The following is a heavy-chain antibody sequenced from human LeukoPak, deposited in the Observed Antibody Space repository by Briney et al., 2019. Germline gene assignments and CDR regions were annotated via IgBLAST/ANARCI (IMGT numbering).Heavy chain of an antibody. CDR2: INPNSGGT. J-gene: IGHJ4*02. CDR1: GYTFTGYY. V-gene: IGHV1-2*02. CDR3: ARAPFRFGELYYFDY. D-gene: IGHD3-10*01. Sequence: GASVKVSCNASGYTFTGYYMHWVRQAPGQGLEWMGWINPNSGGTNYAQKLQGRVTMTTDTSTSTAYMELRSLRSDGTAVYYCARAPFRFGELYYFDYWGQGTLVTVSS.